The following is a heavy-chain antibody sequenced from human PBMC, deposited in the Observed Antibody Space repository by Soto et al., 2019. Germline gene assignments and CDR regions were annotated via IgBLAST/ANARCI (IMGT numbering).Heavy chain of an antibody. D-gene: IGHD3-10*01. CDR2: LCFDGSNE. CDR3: AKVLYASESFDSEEAPYGMDV. J-gene: IGHJ6*02. V-gene: IGHV3-33*06. Sequence: QVQLVESGGGVVHPGRSLRLSCAASGFPFSRYDMHWVRQAPGKGLEWVAVLCFDGSNEYYADSVQGRFTISRDNSKNTLYLQMDSLRAEDTAVYYCAKVLYASESFDSEEAPYGMDVWGQGTTVTVSS. CDR1: GFPFSRYD.